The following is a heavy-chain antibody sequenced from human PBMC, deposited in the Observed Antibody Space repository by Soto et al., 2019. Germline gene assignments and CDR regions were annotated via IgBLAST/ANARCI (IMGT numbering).Heavy chain of an antibody. Sequence: QVQLVQSGAEEKKPGASVKVSCKASGYTFTSYAMHWVRQAPGQRLEWMGWINAGNGNTKYSQKFQGRGTITRDTSASTAYMELSSLRSEDTAVYYCARSSVYYLIDHYWGQGTLVTVSS. CDR2: INAGNGNT. V-gene: IGHV1-3*05. CDR3: ARSSVYYLIDHY. D-gene: IGHD3-22*01. J-gene: IGHJ4*02. CDR1: GYTFTSYA.